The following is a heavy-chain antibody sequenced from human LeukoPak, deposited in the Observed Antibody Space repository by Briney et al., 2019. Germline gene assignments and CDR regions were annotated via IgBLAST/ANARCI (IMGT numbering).Heavy chain of an antibody. Sequence: GGSLRLSCAASGFTFSSYDMHWVRQATGKGLEWVSAIGTAGDTYYPGSVKGRFTISRENAKNSLYLQMNSLRAGDTAVYYCAREDRSYHGMDDWGQGTTVTVSS. D-gene: IGHD2-15*01. CDR3: AREDRSYHGMDD. CDR2: IGTAGDT. J-gene: IGHJ6*02. V-gene: IGHV3-13*01. CDR1: GFTFSSYD.